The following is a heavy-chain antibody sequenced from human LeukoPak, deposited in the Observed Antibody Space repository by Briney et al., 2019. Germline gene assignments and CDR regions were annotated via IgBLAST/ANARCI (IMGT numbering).Heavy chain of an antibody. CDR3: ARHSSNWGFPFDY. Sequence: SETLSLTCTVSGGSISSYYWSWIRQSPGEGLEWIGYIYYSGSTNYNPSLKSRVTMSVDTSKNQFSLRLPSVTAADTAVYYCARHSSNWGFPFDYWGQGTLVTVSS. D-gene: IGHD7-27*01. CDR2: IYYSGST. J-gene: IGHJ4*02. V-gene: IGHV4-59*08. CDR1: GGSISSYY.